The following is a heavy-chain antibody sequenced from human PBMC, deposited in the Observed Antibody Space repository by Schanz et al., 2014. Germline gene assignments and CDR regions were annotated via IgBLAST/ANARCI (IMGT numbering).Heavy chain of an antibody. CDR1: GFTLSSYA. CDR2: ISGSGGST. D-gene: IGHD3-22*01. Sequence: AQLMESGGGVVQPGRSLRLSCAAYGFTLSSYAMHWVRQAPGKGLEWVSAISGSGGSTYYADSVKGRFTISRDNSKNTLYLQMNSLRAEDTAVYYCARDPSHGDYDYYFDYWGQGTLVTVSS. CDR3: ARDPSHGDYDYYFDY. V-gene: IGHV3-23*01. J-gene: IGHJ4*02.